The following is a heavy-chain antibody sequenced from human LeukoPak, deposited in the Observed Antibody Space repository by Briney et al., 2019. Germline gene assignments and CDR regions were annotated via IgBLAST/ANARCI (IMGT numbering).Heavy chain of an antibody. Sequence: GGSLRLSCAASGFIFSNYWMTWVRQAPGEGLEWVGNIKRDGGDKDYVDSVKGRFTISRDNAKNSLYLQMDSLRAADTAVYFCARVPITMVRGVIVAYYGMDVWGQGTSVTVSS. CDR1: GFIFSNYW. CDR2: IKRDGGDK. D-gene: IGHD3-10*01. CDR3: ARVPITMVRGVIVAYYGMDV. J-gene: IGHJ6*02. V-gene: IGHV3-7*01.